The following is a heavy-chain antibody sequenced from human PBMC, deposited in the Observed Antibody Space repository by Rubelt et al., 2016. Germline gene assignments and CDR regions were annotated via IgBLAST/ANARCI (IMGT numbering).Heavy chain of an antibody. J-gene: IGHJ6*02. CDR3: ARDFGSSTSCYYGVCYYGMDV. D-gene: IGHD2-2*01. CDR2: LSPRWCF. V-gene: IGHV4-4*07. Sequence: SWIRQLAFKGLLFIWRLSPRWCFIHNPSLKSRVTMSVDTSKNQFSLKLSSVTAADPFVYYCARDFGSSTSCYYGVCYYGMDVWGQGTTVTVSS.